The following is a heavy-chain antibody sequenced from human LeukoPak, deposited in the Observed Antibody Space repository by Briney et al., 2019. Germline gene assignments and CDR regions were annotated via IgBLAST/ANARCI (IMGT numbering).Heavy chain of an antibody. CDR3: ARSPGYSSGWYGLEFDY. V-gene: IGHV4-59*08. Sequence: SETLSLTCTVSGDSISSYYWSWIRQPPGKGLEWIGYINYSGSTNYNPSLKSRVTISVDTSKNQFSLKLSSVTAADTAVYYCARSPGYSSGWYGLEFDYWGQGTLVTVSS. J-gene: IGHJ4*02. D-gene: IGHD6-19*01. CDR2: INYSGST. CDR1: GDSISSYY.